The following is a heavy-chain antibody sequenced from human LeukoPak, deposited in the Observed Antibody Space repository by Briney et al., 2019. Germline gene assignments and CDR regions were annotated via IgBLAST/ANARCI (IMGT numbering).Heavy chain of an antibody. CDR3: AKVAKYYYGAETYYFFEQ. J-gene: IGHJ4*02. CDR1: GFPFSTYW. Sequence: GESLRLSCAASGFPFSTYWMSWVRQAPGKGLEWVANINQDGTEKYYVDSVKGRFTISRDYAKNSLYLQMDSLRVEDTAVYYCAKVAKYYYGAETYYFFEQWGQGTPVTASS. V-gene: IGHV3-7*01. CDR2: INQDGTEK. D-gene: IGHD3-10*01.